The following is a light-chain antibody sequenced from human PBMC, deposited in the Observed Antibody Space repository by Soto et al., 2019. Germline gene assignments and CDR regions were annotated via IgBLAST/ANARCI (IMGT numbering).Light chain of an antibody. Sequence: DIQMTQSPSSLSASVGDRVTITCRASHGISTYLNWHQQKPGKAPKLLIYDASSLETGVPSRFSGSGSGTEFTLTISSLQPDDFATYYCQQYHSYPLTFGGGTKVDIK. CDR3: QQYHSYPLT. V-gene: IGKV1-5*01. CDR1: HGISTY. CDR2: DAS. J-gene: IGKJ4*01.